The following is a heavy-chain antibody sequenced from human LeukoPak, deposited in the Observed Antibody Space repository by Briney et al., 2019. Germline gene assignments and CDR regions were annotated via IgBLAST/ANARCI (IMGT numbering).Heavy chain of an antibody. Sequence: GASVKVSCKASGGTFSSYAISWVRQAPGQGLEWMGRIIPILGIANYAQKFQGRVTITADKSTSTAYMELSSLRSEDTAVYYCARAAELLGSGLDYWGQGTLVTVSS. CDR1: GGTFSSYA. V-gene: IGHV1-69*04. J-gene: IGHJ4*02. D-gene: IGHD1-26*01. CDR3: ARAAELLGSGLDY. CDR2: IIPILGIA.